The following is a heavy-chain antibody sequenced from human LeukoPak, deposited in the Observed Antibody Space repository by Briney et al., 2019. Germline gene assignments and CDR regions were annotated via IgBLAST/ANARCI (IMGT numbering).Heavy chain of an antibody. CDR1: GGSISSYY. Sequence: PSETLSLTCTVSGGSISSYYWSWIRQPPGKGLEWIGYIYYSGSTNYNPSLKSRVTISVGTSKNQFSLKLSSVTAADTAVYYCAGGYSYGSVDYWGQGTLVTVSS. V-gene: IGHV4-59*01. CDR3: AGGYSYGSVDY. J-gene: IGHJ4*02. D-gene: IGHD5-18*01. CDR2: IYYSGST.